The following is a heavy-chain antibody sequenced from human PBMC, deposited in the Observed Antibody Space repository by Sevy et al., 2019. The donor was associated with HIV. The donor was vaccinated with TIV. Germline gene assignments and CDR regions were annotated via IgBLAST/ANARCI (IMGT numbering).Heavy chain of an antibody. CDR1: GFTFSNYA. Sequence: GGSLRLSCAVSGFTFSNYAMSWVRQAPGKGLEWVSAISGRDTGTFYAESVKGRFTISRDNSKNTLYLQMNSLRAEDTAVYYCAMDTIVVVEDALDIWGRGTMVTVSS. J-gene: IGHJ3*02. CDR3: AMDTIVVVEDALDI. V-gene: IGHV3-23*01. CDR2: ISGRDTGT. D-gene: IGHD3-22*01.